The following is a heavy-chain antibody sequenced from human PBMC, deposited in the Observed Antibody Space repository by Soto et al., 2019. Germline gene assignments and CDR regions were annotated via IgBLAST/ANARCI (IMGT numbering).Heavy chain of an antibody. CDR2: IIPLFGTA. Sequence: QVQLVQSGAEVKKPGSSVKVSCKASGGTFSTYDICWVRQAPGQGLEWMGGIIPLFGTANYAQKFQGRATIIADEATRTAYMALRRLRSEDTAVYYCAINEGTDGYKFAYWGQGTLVTVSS. J-gene: IGHJ4*02. V-gene: IGHV1-69*01. CDR3: AINEGTDGYKFAY. D-gene: IGHD5-12*01. CDR1: GGTFSTYD.